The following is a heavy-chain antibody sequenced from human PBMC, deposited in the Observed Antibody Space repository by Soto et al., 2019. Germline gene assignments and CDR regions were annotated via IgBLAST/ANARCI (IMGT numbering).Heavy chain of an antibody. CDR3: ARRQRITTFRRDY. Sequence: QLQLQESGPGLVKPSENLSLTCSVSGGSISSPSYYWGWIRQPPGKGLEWFGIICYSGNTHYNPSMKSRETPFLSTSRNQSSLKLNSVTAADTAVYFCARRQRITTFRRDYWGHGTLVTVAS. D-gene: IGHD1-1*01. J-gene: IGHJ4*01. V-gene: IGHV4-39*01. CDR1: GGSISSPSYY. CDR2: ICYSGNT.